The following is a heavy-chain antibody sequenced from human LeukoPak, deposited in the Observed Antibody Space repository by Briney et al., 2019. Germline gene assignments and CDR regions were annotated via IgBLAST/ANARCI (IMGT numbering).Heavy chain of an antibody. J-gene: IGHJ5*02. CDR1: GYTFTGYY. Sequence: ASVTVSCKASGYTFTGYYMHWLRQAPGQGLEWMGWINPNSGGTNYAQKFQGRVTMTRDTSISTAYMELSRLRSDDTAVYYCARGSDRITIFGVVINWFDPWGQGTLVTVSS. CDR2: INPNSGGT. D-gene: IGHD3-3*01. V-gene: IGHV1-2*02. CDR3: ARGSDRITIFGVVINWFDP.